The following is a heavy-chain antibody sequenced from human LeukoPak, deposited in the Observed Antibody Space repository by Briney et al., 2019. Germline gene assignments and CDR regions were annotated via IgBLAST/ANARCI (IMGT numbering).Heavy chain of an antibody. CDR1: GFTFSNAW. D-gene: IGHD3/OR15-3a*01. Sequence: GGSLRLSCAASGFTFSNAWMSWVRQAPGRGLEWVGRIKRKGDDGTIDYAAPAKGRLSISRDDSKNTLYLQMNSLKSEDTAVYYCTAGTGRSDFDYWGQGTLVTVSS. CDR3: TAGTGRSDFDY. CDR2: IKRKGDDGTI. V-gene: IGHV3-15*01. J-gene: IGHJ4*02.